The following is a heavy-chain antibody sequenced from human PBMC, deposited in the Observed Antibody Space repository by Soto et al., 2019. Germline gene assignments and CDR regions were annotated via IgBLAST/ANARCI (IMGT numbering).Heavy chain of an antibody. J-gene: IGHJ4*02. CDR1: GGTFNTYA. CDR3: AREVQVHTSAFVY. V-gene: IGHV1-69*19. CDR2: ISPMFGAA. D-gene: IGHD3-10*01. Sequence: QVQLVQSGAEMKKPGSSVKVSCQSSGGTFNTYAMNWVRQAPGQGPEWMGDISPMFGAANYAPKFQGRVTITAAESTGTSYMQLGSLTSEDTALYFCAREVQVHTSAFVYWSQGTLVTVSS.